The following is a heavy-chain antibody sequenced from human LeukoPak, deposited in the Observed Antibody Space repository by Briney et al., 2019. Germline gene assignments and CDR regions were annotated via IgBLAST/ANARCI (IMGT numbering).Heavy chain of an antibody. Sequence: ASVKVSCKASGYTFTGYYMHWVRQAPGQGLEWMGIINPSGGSTSYAQKFQGRVTMTRDMSTSTVYMELSSLRSEDTAVYYCARVYYDSSGYYALGYWGQGTLVTVSS. CDR3: ARVYYDSSGYYALGY. V-gene: IGHV1-46*01. CDR2: INPSGGST. J-gene: IGHJ4*02. D-gene: IGHD3-22*01. CDR1: GYTFTGYY.